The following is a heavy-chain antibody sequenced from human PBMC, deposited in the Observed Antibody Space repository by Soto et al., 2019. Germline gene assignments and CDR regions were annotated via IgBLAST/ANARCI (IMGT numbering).Heavy chain of an antibody. V-gene: IGHV4-31*03. CDR3: ARATGTLTSRHFDY. D-gene: IGHD1-1*01. Sequence: SETLSLTCSVSGGSISTVGHYWTWIRQPPGKGLEWIGSIYHTGSTYYSKSLRSRLTMSVDTSKSQFSLRLSSVTAADTAVYYCARATGTLTSRHFDYWFEGSVVT. CDR2: IYHTGST. CDR1: GGSISTVGHY. J-gene: IGHJ4*02.